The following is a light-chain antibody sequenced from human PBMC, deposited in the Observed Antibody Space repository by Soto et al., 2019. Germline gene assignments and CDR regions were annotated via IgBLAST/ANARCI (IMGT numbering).Light chain of an antibody. CDR1: QSISIW. CDR2: EAS. V-gene: IGKV1-5*03. J-gene: IGKJ1*01. CDR3: QQYNNYPWT. Sequence: DIQMTQSPSTLSAFVRDRVTITCRASQSISIWLAWYQQKPGKAPKLLIHEASSLESGVPSRFSGSRSGTEFTLTISSLQPDDFATYYCQQYNNYPWTFGQGTKVEIK.